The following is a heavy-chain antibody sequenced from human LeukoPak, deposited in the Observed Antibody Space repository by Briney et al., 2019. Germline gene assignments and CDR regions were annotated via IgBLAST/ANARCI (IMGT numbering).Heavy chain of an antibody. CDR1: GFTFSSYS. J-gene: IGHJ3*02. D-gene: IGHD3-3*01. CDR2: ISSRSNYI. Sequence: GGSLRLSCAASGFTFSSYSMNWVRQAPGKGLEWVSSISSRSNYIYYADSVKGRFTISRDNAKNSLYLQMNSLRAEDTAVYYCARDFSGGVVKAFDIWGQGTMVTVSS. CDR3: ARDFSGGVVKAFDI. V-gene: IGHV3-21*01.